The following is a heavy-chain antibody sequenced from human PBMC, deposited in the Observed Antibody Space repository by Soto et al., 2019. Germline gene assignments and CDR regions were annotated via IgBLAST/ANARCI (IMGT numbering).Heavy chain of an antibody. CDR3: ARDSLALFDS. CDR2: IYSSGST. J-gene: IGHJ4*02. V-gene: IGHV4-61*01. CDR1: DGSVSSGSYY. Sequence: SETLSLTCTGSDGSVSSGSYYWTWMRQPPGKGLEWIGYIYSSGSTLYNPSLKSRVIISADTSMNQFSLKLSSVTAADTAVYYCARDSLALFDSWGQGTLVTVSS. D-gene: IGHD5-12*01.